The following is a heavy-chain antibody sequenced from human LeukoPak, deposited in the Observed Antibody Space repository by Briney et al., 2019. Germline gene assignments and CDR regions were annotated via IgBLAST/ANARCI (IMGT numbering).Heavy chain of an antibody. J-gene: IGHJ4*02. CDR1: GGSISSYY. CDR3: ARAYGSGSYGYFDY. V-gene: IGHV4-59*01. Sequence: SETLSLTCTVSGGSISSYYWSWIRQPPGKGLEWIGYIYYSGSTNYNPSLKSRVTISVDTSKNQFSLKLSSVTAADMAVYYCARAYGSGSYGYFDYWGQGTLVTVSS. CDR2: IYYSGST. D-gene: IGHD3-10*01.